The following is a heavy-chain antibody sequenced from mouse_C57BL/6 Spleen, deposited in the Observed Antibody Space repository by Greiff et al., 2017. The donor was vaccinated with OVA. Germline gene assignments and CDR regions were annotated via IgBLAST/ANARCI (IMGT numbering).Heavy chain of an antibody. CDR2: INPSSGYT. D-gene: IGHD1-1*01. V-gene: IGHV1-4*01. J-gene: IGHJ2*01. CDR1: GYTFTSYT. CDR3: AKAYGISFIFDY. Sequence: VQGVESGAELARPGASVKMSCKASGYTFTSYTMHWVKQRPGQGLEWIGYINPSSGYTKYNQKFKDKATLTADKSSSTAYMQLSSLTSEDSAVYYCAKAYGISFIFDYWGQGTTLTVSS.